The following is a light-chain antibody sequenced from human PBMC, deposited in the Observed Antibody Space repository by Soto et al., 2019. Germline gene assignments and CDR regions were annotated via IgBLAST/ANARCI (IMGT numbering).Light chain of an antibody. V-gene: IGKV3-11*01. Sequence: EIVFTQSPATLSFSRGERATLSCRASQSVSNYFAWYQQKPGQAPRLLIYDASNRATGIPARFSGSGSGTDFTLTISRLETEDFAVYYCQQYGSSGTFGQGTKVDIK. CDR2: DAS. CDR3: QQYGSSGT. CDR1: QSVSNY. J-gene: IGKJ1*01.